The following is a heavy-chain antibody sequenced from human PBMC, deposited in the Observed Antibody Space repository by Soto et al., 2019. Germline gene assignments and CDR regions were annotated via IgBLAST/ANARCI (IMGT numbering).Heavy chain of an antibody. CDR3: ARDRGVSPPNYYYYGMDV. Sequence: GSLRLSCAASGFTVSSNYMSWVRQAPGKGLEWVSVIYSGGSTYYADSVKGRFTISRDNSKNTLYLQMNSLRAEDTAVYYCARDRGVSPPNYYYYGMDVWGQGTTVTVS. V-gene: IGHV3-53*01. CDR1: GFTVSSNY. J-gene: IGHJ6*02. D-gene: IGHD3-10*01. CDR2: IYSGGST.